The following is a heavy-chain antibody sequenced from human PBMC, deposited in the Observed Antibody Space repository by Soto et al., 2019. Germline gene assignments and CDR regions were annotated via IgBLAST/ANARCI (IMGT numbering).Heavy chain of an antibody. CDR1: GGSISSYY. CDR2: IYYSGST. CDR3: ARHLGSGYDYSFDY. Sequence: PSETLSLTCTVSGGSISSYYWSWIRQPPGKGLEWIGYIYYSGSTNYNPSLKSRVIISVDTSKNQFSLKPSSVTAADTAVYYCARHLGSGYDYSFDYWGQGTLVTVSS. J-gene: IGHJ4*02. V-gene: IGHV4-59*08. D-gene: IGHD5-12*01.